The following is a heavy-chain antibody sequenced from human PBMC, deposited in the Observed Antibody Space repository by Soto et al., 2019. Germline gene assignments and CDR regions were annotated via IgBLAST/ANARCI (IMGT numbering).Heavy chain of an antibody. D-gene: IGHD3-22*01. CDR2: ISGSGDRT. J-gene: IGHJ3*02. CDR1: GFSFSFYA. Sequence: WGSLILTCAASGFSFSFYAMSWVRQARGKGLEWVSGISGSGDRTYYADSVNGRFTISIDNPKNKLYLHMNSLRAEDTAVYFCALEGYYAAFDTWAQGTMVTGSS. V-gene: IGHV3-23*01. CDR3: ALEGYYAAFDT.